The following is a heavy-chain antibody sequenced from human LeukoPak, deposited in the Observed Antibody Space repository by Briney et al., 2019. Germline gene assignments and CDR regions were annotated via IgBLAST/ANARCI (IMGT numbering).Heavy chain of an antibody. D-gene: IGHD6-19*01. CDR3: ARGGVCAYSSGWYCFDY. V-gene: IGHV1-18*04. CDR1: GYTFTSYG. CDR2: ISAYNGNT. J-gene: IGHJ4*02. Sequence: GASVKVSCKASGYTFTSYGISWVRQAPGQGLEWMGWISAYNGNTNYAQKLQGRVTMTTDTSTSTAYVEPRSLRSDDTAVYYCARGGVCAYSSGWYCFDYWGQGTLVTVSS.